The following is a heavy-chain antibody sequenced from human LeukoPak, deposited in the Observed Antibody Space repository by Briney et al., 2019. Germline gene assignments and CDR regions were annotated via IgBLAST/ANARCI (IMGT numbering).Heavy chain of an antibody. CDR3: AREGLRFLEWSSYYFDY. D-gene: IGHD3-3*01. Sequence: SVKVSCKASGGTFSSYAISWVRQAPGQGLEWMGRIIPILGIANYAQKFQGRVTITADKSTSTAYMELSSLRSEDTAVYYCAREGLRFLEWSSYYFDYWGLGTLVTVSS. J-gene: IGHJ4*02. CDR2: IIPILGIA. CDR1: GGTFSSYA. V-gene: IGHV1-69*04.